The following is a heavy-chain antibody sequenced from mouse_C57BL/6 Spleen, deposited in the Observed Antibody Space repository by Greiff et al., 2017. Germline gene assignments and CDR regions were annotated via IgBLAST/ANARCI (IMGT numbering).Heavy chain of an antibody. CDR3: ARRRGYDYAEGAGDY. CDR1: GYSFTGYY. Sequence: EVQLQQSGPELVKPGASVKISCKASGYSFTGYYMNWVKQSPEKSLEWIGEINPSTGGTTYNQKFKAKATLTVDKSSSTAYMQLKSPTSEDSAGYYCARRRGYDYAEGAGDYWGQGTTLTVSS. CDR2: INPSTGGT. J-gene: IGHJ2*01. V-gene: IGHV1-42*01. D-gene: IGHD2-4*01.